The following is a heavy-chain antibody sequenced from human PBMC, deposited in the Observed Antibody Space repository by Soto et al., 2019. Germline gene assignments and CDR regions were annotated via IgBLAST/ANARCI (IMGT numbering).Heavy chain of an antibody. CDR2: INAGNGNT. CDR3: ARSAAGGWFDP. J-gene: IGHJ5*02. V-gene: IGHV1-3*01. Sequence: GASVKVSCEASGYTFTSYGISWVRQAPGQRLEWMGWINAGNGNTKYSQKFQGRVTITRDTSASTAYMELSSLRSEDTAVYYCARSAAGGWFDPWGQGTQVTVSS. CDR1: GYTFTSYG.